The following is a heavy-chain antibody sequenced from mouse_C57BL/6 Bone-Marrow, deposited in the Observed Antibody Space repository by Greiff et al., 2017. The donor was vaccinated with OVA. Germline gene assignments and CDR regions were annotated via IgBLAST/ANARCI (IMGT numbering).Heavy chain of an antibody. CDR2: ISNGGGST. Sequence: EVKLVESGGGLVQPGGSLKLSCAASGFTFSDYYMYWVRQTPEKRLEWVAYISNGGGSTYYPDTVKGRFTISRDNAKNTLYLQMSRLKSEDTAMYYCARPDTRYFDVWGTGTTVTVSS. J-gene: IGHJ1*03. CDR3: ARPDTRYFDV. CDR1: GFTFSDYY. V-gene: IGHV5-12*01.